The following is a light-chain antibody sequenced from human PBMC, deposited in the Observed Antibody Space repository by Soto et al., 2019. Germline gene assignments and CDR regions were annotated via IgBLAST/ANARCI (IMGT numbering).Light chain of an antibody. J-gene: IGKJ1*01. CDR3: QQYTYYRA. CDR1: QTISSN. CDR2: GAS. V-gene: IGKV3-15*01. Sequence: EVVMTQSPATLSVSPGERATLSCRASQTISSNLAWYQHKPGQAPRLLIYGASTRATGVPDRFSGSGSGTEFTLTISSLQSEDFAVYYCQQYTYYRAFGQGTKVEIK.